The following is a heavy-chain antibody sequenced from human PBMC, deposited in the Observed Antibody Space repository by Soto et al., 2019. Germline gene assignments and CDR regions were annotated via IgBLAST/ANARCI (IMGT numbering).Heavy chain of an antibody. V-gene: IGHV3-33*01. CDR1: GFTFSSYG. J-gene: IGHJ3*02. CDR2: IWYDGSNK. CDR3: ARDYRYYGSGSYYWLSDDAFDI. Sequence: HPGGSLRLSCAASGFTFSSYGMHWVRQAPGKGLEWVAVIWYDGSNKYYADSVKGRFTISRDNSKNTLYLQMNSLRAEDTAVYYCARDYRYYGSGSYYWLSDDAFDIWGQGTMVTVSS. D-gene: IGHD3-10*01.